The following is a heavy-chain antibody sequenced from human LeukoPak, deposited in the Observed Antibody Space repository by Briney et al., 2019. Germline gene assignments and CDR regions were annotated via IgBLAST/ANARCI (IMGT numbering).Heavy chain of an antibody. V-gene: IGHV4-4*07. D-gene: IGHD2-2*01. Sequence: SETLSLTCTVSGGSISNYYWSWIRQPAGKGLEWIGRIYTSGSTNYNPSLKSRVTMSVDTSKNQFSLKLSSVTAADTAVYYCARDGDQDCSSTSCYYYYMDVWGKGTTVTVSS. CDR3: ARDGDQDCSSTSCYYYYMDV. CDR1: GGSISNYY. CDR2: IYTSGST. J-gene: IGHJ6*03.